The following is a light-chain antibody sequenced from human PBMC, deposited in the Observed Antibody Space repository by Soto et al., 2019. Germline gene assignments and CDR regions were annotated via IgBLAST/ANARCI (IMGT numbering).Light chain of an antibody. CDR1: KLGDKY. CDR3: QAWDTSTHVV. V-gene: IGLV3-1*01. J-gene: IGLJ2*01. CDR2: QDS. Sequence: SSELTQPPSVSVSPGQTASITCSGDKLGDKYVSWYQQKPGQSPVLVIYQDSKRPSGIPERFSGSNSGNTATLTISGTQAMDEADYYCQAWDTSTHVVFGGGTKLTVL.